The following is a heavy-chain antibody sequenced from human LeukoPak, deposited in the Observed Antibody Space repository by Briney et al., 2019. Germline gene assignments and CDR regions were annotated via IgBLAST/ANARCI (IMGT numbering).Heavy chain of an antibody. Sequence: SETLSLTCTVSTASISTYYWSWIRQPPGKGLEWIGNIHYSGSTKYNPSLKSRVTISVDTSKNQFSLRVTSLTAADTAVYYCAGLGALHDAFDVWGQGTLVTVSS. CDR3: AGLGALHDAFDV. J-gene: IGHJ3*01. CDR1: TASISTYY. V-gene: IGHV4-59*12. CDR2: IHYSGST. D-gene: IGHD1-26*01.